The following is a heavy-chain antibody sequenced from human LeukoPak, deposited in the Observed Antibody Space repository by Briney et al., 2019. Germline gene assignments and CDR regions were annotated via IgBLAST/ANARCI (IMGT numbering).Heavy chain of an antibody. CDR2: IYYSGST. J-gene: IGHJ3*02. V-gene: IGHV4-39*07. D-gene: IGHD4-17*01. Sequence: KPSETLSLTCTVSGGSISSSSYYWGWIRQPPGKGLEWIGSIYYSGSTYYNPSLKSRVTISVDTSKNQFSLKLSSVTAADTAVYYCAEDGGEGDYGNDAFDIWGQGTMVTVSS. CDR1: GGSISSSSYY. CDR3: AEDGGEGDYGNDAFDI.